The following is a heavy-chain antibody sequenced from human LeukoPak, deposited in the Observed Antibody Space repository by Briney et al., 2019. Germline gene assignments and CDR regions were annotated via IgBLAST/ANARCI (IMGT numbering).Heavy chain of an antibody. CDR1: GFTFSGSA. V-gene: IGHV3-73*01. Sequence: PGGSLRLSCAASGFTFSGSAMHWVRQASGKGLEWVGRIRSKANSYATAYAASVKGRFTISRDDSKNTAYLQMNSLKTEDTAVYYCTRPYSSSWYKWGGFDPWGQGTLVTVSS. CDR3: TRPYSSSWYKWGGFDP. J-gene: IGHJ5*02. CDR2: IRSKANSYAT. D-gene: IGHD6-13*01.